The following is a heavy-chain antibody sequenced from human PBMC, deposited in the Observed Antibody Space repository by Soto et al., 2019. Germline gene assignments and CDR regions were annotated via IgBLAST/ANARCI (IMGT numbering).Heavy chain of an antibody. D-gene: IGHD3-10*01. CDR3: ASSYVLLWCGELYGRPNWFDS. J-gene: IGHJ5*01. CDR2: IYYSGTT. V-gene: IGHV4-39*01. CDR1: GDSITSNSYF. Sequence: PSETLSLTCTVSGDSITSNSYFWAWIRQPPGKGLEWIGSIYYSGTTYYNPSLKSRVTISVDTSKNQFSLKLSSVTAADTAVYYCASSYVLLWCGELYGRPNWFDSWGQGTLVTVSS.